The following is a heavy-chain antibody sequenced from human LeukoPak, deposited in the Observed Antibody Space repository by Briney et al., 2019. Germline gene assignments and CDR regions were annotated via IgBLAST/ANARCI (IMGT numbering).Heavy chain of an antibody. CDR3: ARAHYDGSGYYRD. CDR2: IYTSGST. CDR1: GGSISSGSYY. Sequence: SETLSLTCTVSGGSISSGSYYWSWIRQPAGKGLEWIGRIYTSGSTNYNPSLRSRVTISVDTSKNQFSLKLSSVTAADTAVYYCARAHYDGSGYYRDWGQGTLVTVSS. D-gene: IGHD3-22*01. J-gene: IGHJ4*02. V-gene: IGHV4-61*02.